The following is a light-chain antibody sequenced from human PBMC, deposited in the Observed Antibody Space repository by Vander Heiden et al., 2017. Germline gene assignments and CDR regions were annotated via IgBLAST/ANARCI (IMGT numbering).Light chain of an antibody. CDR1: ALPNQY. J-gene: IGLJ2*01. CDR2: KDS. CDR3: QSADSSGTYLPVV. V-gene: IGLV3-25*03. Sequence: SDGLTQPPSGAVSPGPSARITCSAAALPNQYSYCYHQKPGQAPMLVKYKDSEGPSGIPERFSGSSAGTTVTLTISAVQAEDEADYYCQSADSSGTYLPVVFGGGTKLTVL.